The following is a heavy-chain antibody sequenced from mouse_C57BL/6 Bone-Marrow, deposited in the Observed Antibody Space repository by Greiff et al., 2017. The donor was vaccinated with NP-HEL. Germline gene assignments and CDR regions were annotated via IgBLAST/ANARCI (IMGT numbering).Heavy chain of an antibody. J-gene: IGHJ4*01. CDR2: IDPENGDT. V-gene: IGHV14-4*01. D-gene: IGHD2-1*01. CDR1: GFNIKDDY. CDR3: TTWGHYYGDAMDY. Sequence: VQLQQSGAELVRPGASVKLSCTASGFNIKDDYMHWVKQRPEQGLEWIGWIDPENGDTEYASKFQGKATITADTSSNTAYLQLSSLTSEDTAVYYCTTWGHYYGDAMDYWGQGTSVTVSS.